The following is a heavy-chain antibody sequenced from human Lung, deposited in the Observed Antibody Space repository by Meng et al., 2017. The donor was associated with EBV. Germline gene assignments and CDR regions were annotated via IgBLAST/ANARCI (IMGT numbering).Heavy chain of an antibody. D-gene: IGHD2-8*02. V-gene: IGHV3-23*04. CDR3: TREITGGWYDP. CDR1: EFRFSDYG. J-gene: IGHJ5*02. CDR2: ISGTGGGT. Sequence: EVQVVGSGGGLVRPGGSLRLSCAASEFRFSDYGMSWVRQVPGKGPQWVSGISGTGGGTYYRDSVKGRFTISRDNSRNTVTLQMNSLRAEDTAIYYCTREITGGWYDPWGQGTLVTVSS.